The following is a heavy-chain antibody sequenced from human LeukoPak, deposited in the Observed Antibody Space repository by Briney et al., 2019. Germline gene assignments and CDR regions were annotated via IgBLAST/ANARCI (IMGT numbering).Heavy chain of an antibody. D-gene: IGHD6-19*01. Sequence: SETLSLTCTVSGGSISSYYWSWIRQPPGKGLEWIGYIYYSGSTNYNPSLKSRVTISVDTSKNQFSLKLSSVTAADTAVYYCASQIPGWENYFDYWGQGTLVTVSS. CDR3: ASQIPGWENYFDY. V-gene: IGHV4-59*12. J-gene: IGHJ4*02. CDR1: GGSISSYY. CDR2: IYYSGST.